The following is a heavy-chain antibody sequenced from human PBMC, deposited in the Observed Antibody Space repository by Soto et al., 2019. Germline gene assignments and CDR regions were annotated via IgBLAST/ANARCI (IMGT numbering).Heavy chain of an antibody. D-gene: IGHD2-15*01. CDR3: AYVVAATPRGGWFDP. J-gene: IGHJ5*02. Sequence: GESLKISCKGSGYSFTSYWIGWVRQMPGKGLEWMGIIYPGDSDTRYSPSFQGQVTISADKSISTAYLQWSSLKASDTAMYYCAYVVAATPRGGWFDPWGQGTLVTVSS. V-gene: IGHV5-51*01. CDR2: IYPGDSDT. CDR1: GYSFTSYW.